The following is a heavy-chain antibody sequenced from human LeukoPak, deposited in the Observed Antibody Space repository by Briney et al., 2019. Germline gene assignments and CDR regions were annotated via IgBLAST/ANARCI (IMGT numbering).Heavy chain of an antibody. J-gene: IGHJ1*01. V-gene: IGHV3-74*01. CDR1: GFTFSRYW. D-gene: IGHD3-22*01. Sequence: PGGSLRLSCAASGFTFSRYWMNWFRQAPGKGLGWVSRIKSDGGTNYADSVKGRFTISRDNAKNTVSLQMNSLRAEDTGVYYCARAPSEIGGYYPEYFRHWGQGTRVTVSS. CDR3: ARAPSEIGGYYPEYFRH. CDR2: IKSDGGT.